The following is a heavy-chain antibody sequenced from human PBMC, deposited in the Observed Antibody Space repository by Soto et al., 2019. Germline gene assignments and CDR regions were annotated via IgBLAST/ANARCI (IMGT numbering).Heavy chain of an antibody. CDR2: IIPILGIA. CDR3: ARDRGRGTYYYYMDV. V-gene: IGHV1-69*04. Sequence: ASVKVSCKASGGTFSSYTISWVRQAPGQGLEWMGRIIPILGIANYAQKFQGRVTITADKSTSTAYMELSSLRSEDTAVYYCARDRGRGTYYYYMDVWGKGTTVTVSS. CDR1: GGTFSSYT. D-gene: IGHD3-10*01. J-gene: IGHJ6*03.